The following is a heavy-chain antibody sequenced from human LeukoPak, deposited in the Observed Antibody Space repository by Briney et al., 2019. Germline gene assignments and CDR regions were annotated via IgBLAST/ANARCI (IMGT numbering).Heavy chain of an antibody. CDR3: ARGSVNFDI. CDR1: GGSSSGYY. Sequence: PSETLSLTCAVYGGSSSGYYWSWIRHPPGKGLEWIGEINHSGSTNYNPSLKSRVTISVDTSKNQFSLKLSSVTAADTAVYYCARGSVNFDIWGQGTMVTVSS. J-gene: IGHJ3*02. CDR2: INHSGST. V-gene: IGHV4-34*01.